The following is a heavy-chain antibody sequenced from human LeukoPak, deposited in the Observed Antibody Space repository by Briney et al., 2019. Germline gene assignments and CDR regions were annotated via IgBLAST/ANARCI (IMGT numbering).Heavy chain of an antibody. CDR1: GGSIKTYY. V-gene: IGHV4-59*08. Sequence: PSETLSLTCTVSGGSIKTYYWSWSRQSPGKGLKWIGSMSYSGTSNYIPSLKSRVSMTIDISKNQFSLKLTSVTAADTALYFCAAGSRPYYFYYMAVWGTGTTVTVSS. CDR2: MSYSGTS. J-gene: IGHJ6*03. CDR3: AAGSRPYYFYYMAV.